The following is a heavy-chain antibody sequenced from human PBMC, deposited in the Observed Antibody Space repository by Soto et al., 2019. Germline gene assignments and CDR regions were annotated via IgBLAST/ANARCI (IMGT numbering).Heavy chain of an antibody. V-gene: IGHV3-74*01. D-gene: IGHD2-21*02. Sequence: PEASLRLSCAASGFTFNTWMHWVRQAPGEGLVWVSSIDSDGSITSYADSVKGRFTISRDNAKNTLYLQMNSLRAEDTAVYYCATLGLQQAFWGQGTLVTVSS. J-gene: IGHJ4*02. CDR3: ATLGLQQAF. CDR2: IDSDGSIT. CDR1: GFTFNTW.